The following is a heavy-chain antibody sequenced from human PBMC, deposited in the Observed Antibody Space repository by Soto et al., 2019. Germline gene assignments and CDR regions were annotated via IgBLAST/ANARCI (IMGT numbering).Heavy chain of an antibody. Sequence: QVHLVQSGAEVKKPGASVKVSCKGSGYGFTTYGITWVRQAPGQGLEWMAWISAHNGNTNYAQKLQGRVTVTRDTSTSTAYTELRSLRSDDTAVYYCARGRYRDYWGQGALVTVSS. J-gene: IGHJ4*02. V-gene: IGHV1-18*01. CDR1: GYGFTTYG. D-gene: IGHD1-1*01. CDR2: ISAHNGNT. CDR3: ARGRYRDY.